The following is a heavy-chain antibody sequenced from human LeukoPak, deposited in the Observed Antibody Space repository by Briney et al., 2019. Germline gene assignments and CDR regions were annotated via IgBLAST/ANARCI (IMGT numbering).Heavy chain of an antibody. CDR1: GGTFSSYA. CDR2: IIPIFGTA. CDR3: ARAYQDSRYSSGWYGWSGFYNWFDP. D-gene: IGHD6-19*01. Sequence: PVKVSCKASGGTFSSYAISWVRQAPGQGLEWMGGIIPIFGTANYAQKFQGRVTITADESTSTAYMELSSLRSEDTAVYYCARAYQDSRYSSGWYGWSGFYNWFDPWGQGTLVTVSS. V-gene: IGHV1-69*13. J-gene: IGHJ5*02.